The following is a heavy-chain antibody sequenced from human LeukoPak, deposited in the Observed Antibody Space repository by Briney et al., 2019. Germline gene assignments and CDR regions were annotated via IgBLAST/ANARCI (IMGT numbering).Heavy chain of an antibody. CDR1: GFTFSSYW. Sequence: PGRSLRLSCAASGFTFSSYWMSWVRQAPGKGLEWVANIKQDGSEKYYVDSVKGRFTVSRDNAKNSLYLQMNSLRAEDTAVYYCARKPRRRITIFGVVIRNWFDPWGQGTLVTVSS. V-gene: IGHV3-7*01. D-gene: IGHD3-3*01. CDR2: IKQDGSEK. J-gene: IGHJ5*02. CDR3: ARKPRRRITIFGVVIRNWFDP.